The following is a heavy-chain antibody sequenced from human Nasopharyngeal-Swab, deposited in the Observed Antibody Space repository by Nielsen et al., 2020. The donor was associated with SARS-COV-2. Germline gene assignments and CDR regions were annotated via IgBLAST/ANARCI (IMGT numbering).Heavy chain of an antibody. CDR1: GGSFSSAGYF. Sequence: SETLSLTCTVSGGSFSSAGYFWPWIRQHPGKGLEWIGYIYYSGSTYYNPSLKSRVTISVDTSKNHFSLKLSSVTAAVTAVYFCARSMYCSSTSCRYYFDYWGQGTLVTVSS. CDR3: ARSMYCSSTSCRYYFDY. V-gene: IGHV4-31*03. D-gene: IGHD2-2*01. CDR2: IYYSGST. J-gene: IGHJ4*02.